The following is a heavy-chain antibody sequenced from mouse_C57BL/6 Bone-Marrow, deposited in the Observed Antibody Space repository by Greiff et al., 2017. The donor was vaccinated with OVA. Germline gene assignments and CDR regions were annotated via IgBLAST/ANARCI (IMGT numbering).Heavy chain of an antibody. Sequence: VQLQQSGAELVKPGASVKMSCKASGYTFTTYPIEWMKQNHGKSLEWIGNFHPYNDDTKYNEKFKGKATLTADKSSSTAYMQLNSLTSEDSAVYFCARYRDGSYYFDYWGQGTTLTVSS. CDR3: ARYRDGSYYFDY. D-gene: IGHD2-14*01. CDR2: FHPYNDDT. V-gene: IGHV1-47*01. CDR1: GYTFTTYP. J-gene: IGHJ2*01.